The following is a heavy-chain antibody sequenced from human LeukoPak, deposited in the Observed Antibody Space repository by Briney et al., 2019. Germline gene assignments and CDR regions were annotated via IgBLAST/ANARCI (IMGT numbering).Heavy chain of an antibody. Sequence: DSVKVSCKASGYTFTGYYMHWVRQAPGQGLEGMGWINPNSGGTNYAQKFQGRVTMTRDTSISTAYMELSRLRSDDTAVYYCARDGPRDNSMDVWGKGTTVTISS. CDR3: ARDGPRDNSMDV. CDR2: INPNSGGT. CDR1: GYTFTGYY. D-gene: IGHD1-14*01. J-gene: IGHJ6*03. V-gene: IGHV1-2*02.